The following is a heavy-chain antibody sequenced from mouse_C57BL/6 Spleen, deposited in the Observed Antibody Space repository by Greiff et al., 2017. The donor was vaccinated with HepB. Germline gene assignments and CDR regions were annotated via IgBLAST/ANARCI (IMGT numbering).Heavy chain of an antibody. Sequence: VQLQESGAELVRPGSSVKLSCKASGYTFTSYWMDWVKQRPGQGLEWIGNIYPSDSETHYNQKFKDKATLTVDKSSSTAYMQLSSLTSEDSAVYYCARTGQLLYFDYWGQGTTLTVSS. J-gene: IGHJ2*01. CDR3: ARTGQLLYFDY. CDR1: GYTFTSYW. CDR2: IYPSDSET. D-gene: IGHD6-1*01. V-gene: IGHV1-61*01.